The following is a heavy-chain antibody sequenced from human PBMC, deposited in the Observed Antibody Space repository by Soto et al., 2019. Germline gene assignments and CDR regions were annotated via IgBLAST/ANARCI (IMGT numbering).Heavy chain of an antibody. Sequence: ASVKVSCKASGYTFTSYDINWVRQATGQGLEWMGWMNPNSGNTGYAQKFQGRVTMTRNTSISTAYMELSSLRSEDTAVYYCARDMSDRILSEDYYYGMDVWGQGTTVTVSS. J-gene: IGHJ6*02. CDR2: MNPNSGNT. CDR3: ARDMSDRILSEDYYYGMDV. D-gene: IGHD2-21*01. CDR1: GYTFTSYD. V-gene: IGHV1-8*01.